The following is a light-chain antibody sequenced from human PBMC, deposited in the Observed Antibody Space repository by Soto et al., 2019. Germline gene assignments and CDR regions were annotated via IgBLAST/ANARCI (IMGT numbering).Light chain of an antibody. J-gene: IGLJ1*01. Sequence: QTVLTDPPSLSGAPGQRYTISCSGTSSSIGAGYEVHWYHQLPGTAPKLVVSGNGNRPSGVPDRLSASKSGTSASLAITGLQAEDEGHYYCQSYDKRLTAYVFGTGTKVTVL. V-gene: IGLV1-40*01. CDR3: QSYDKRLTAYV. CDR2: GNG. CDR1: SSSIGAGYE.